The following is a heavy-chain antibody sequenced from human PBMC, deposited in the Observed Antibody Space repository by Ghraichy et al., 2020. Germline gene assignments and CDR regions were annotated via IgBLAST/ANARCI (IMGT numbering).Heavy chain of an antibody. D-gene: IGHD2-21*01. V-gene: IGHV4-34*01. CDR3: ARYCVGDCQGAFEI. CDR2: IYHSGPI. J-gene: IGHJ3*02. CDR1: GGFFSGYY. Sequence: ETLSLTCAVYGGFFSGYYWSWIRQPPGKGLEWVGEIYHSGPINYNPSLKSRVTISGDTSKNQFSLRLTSVTAADTAVYYCARYCVGDCQGAFEIWGQGTVVTVSS.